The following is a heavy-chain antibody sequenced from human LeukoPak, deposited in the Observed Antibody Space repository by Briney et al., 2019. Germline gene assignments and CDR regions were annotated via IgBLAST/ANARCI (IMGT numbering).Heavy chain of an antibody. D-gene: IGHD2-2*01. V-gene: IGHV4-38-2*01. Sequence: PSETLSLTCAVSGYSISSGHYWGWIRQPPGKGLEWIGSIYHSGSTYYNPSLKSRVTISVDTSKNQFSLKLSSVTAADTAVYYCARSQPHDFDYWGQGTLVTVSS. J-gene: IGHJ4*02. CDR1: GYSISSGHY. CDR2: IYHSGST. CDR3: ARSQPHDFDY.